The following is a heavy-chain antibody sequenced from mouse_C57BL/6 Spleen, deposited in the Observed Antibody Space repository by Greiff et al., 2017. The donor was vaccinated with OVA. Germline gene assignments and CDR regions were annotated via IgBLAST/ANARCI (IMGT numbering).Heavy chain of an antibody. J-gene: IGHJ4*01. CDR3: ARAYRGVDY. Sequence: EVKVVESEGGLVQPGSSMKLSCTASGFTFSDYYMAWVRQVPEKGLEWVANINYDGSSTYYLDSLKSRFIISRDNAKNILYLQMRSLKSEDTATYYCARAYRGVDYWGQGTSVTVSS. CDR1: GFTFSDYY. V-gene: IGHV5-16*01. CDR2: INYDGSST. D-gene: IGHD3-1*01.